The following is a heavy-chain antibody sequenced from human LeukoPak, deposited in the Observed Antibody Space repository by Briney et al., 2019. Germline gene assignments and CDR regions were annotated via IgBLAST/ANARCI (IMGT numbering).Heavy chain of an antibody. D-gene: IGHD6-13*01. CDR1: GYTFTGYY. CDR2: INPNSGGT. CDR3: ARDSLSYSSSGFDP. Sequence: ASVKVSCKASGYTFTGYYMHWVRQAPGQGLKWMGWINPNSGGTNYAQKFQGRVTMTRDTSISTAYMELSRLRSDDTAVYYCARDSLSYSSSGFDPWGQGTLVTVSS. J-gene: IGHJ5*02. V-gene: IGHV1-2*02.